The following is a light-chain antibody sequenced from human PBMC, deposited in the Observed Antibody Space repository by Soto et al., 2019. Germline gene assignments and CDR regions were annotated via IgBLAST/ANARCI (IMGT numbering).Light chain of an antibody. Sequence: DIQMTQSPSTLSASVGDRVTISCRASQTISNWLAWYQQKPGKAPKLLIYDASRLQSGVPPRFSGSGFGTEFSLTISGLQPDDSATYYCQQYSTYSGTFGQGTKVDI. CDR1: QTISNW. J-gene: IGKJ1*01. CDR3: QQYSTYSGT. V-gene: IGKV1-5*01. CDR2: DAS.